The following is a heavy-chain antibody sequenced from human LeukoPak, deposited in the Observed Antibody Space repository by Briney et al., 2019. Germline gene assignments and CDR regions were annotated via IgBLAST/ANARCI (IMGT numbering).Heavy chain of an antibody. CDR2: MSPTTGHT. J-gene: IGHJ4*02. D-gene: IGHD4-23*01. V-gene: IGHV1-8*01. CDR3: ARGWISGAISEHYFEN. CDR1: GYTFTSYD. Sequence: ASVKVSCKASGYTFTSYDINWVRQATGQGLEWMGWMSPTTGHTGSAQKFQGRITMTRGTSISTAHMELSSLTSEDTAVYFCARGWISGAISEHYFENWGQGTLVTVSS.